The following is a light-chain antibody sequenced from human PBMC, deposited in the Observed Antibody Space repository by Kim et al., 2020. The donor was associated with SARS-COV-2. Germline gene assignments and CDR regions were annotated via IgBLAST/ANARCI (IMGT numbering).Light chain of an antibody. V-gene: IGLV1-40*01. CDR1: ISNIGAGYD. CDR2: GNS. J-gene: IGLJ1*01. CDR3: QSYDNSLSGYV. Sequence: QSVLTQPPSVSGAPGQRITISCTGSISNIGAGYDVHWYQQLPATAPKLLIYGNSNRPSGVPDRFSGSKSDTSASLAITGLQAEDEADYYCQSYDNSLSGYVFGSGTKVIVL.